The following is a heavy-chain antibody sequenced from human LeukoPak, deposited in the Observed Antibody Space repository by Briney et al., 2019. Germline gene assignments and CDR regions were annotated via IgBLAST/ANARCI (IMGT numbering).Heavy chain of an antibody. CDR1: GSTFSDYA. D-gene: IGHD2-15*01. V-gene: IGHV3-30*04. J-gene: IGHJ3*02. Sequence: GGSLRLSCAASGSTFSDYAMHWVRQAPGKGLEWVTVISYDAKNNYYADSVKGRFTISRDNSKNTLYLQMNSLRGEDTAVYYCARGDSAGGRKPFDIWGQGTMVTVSS. CDR2: ISYDAKNN. CDR3: ARGDSAGGRKPFDI.